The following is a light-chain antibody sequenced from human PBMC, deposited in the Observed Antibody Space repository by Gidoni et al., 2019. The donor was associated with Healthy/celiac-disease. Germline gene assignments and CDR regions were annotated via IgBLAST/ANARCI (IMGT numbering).Light chain of an antibody. CDR3: QQSSSTPST. J-gene: IGKJ2*01. CDR1: QSISSY. V-gene: IGKV1-39*01. Sequence: DIQRTKSPSSLSASVGDRVTITCRASQSISSYLNWYQQKPGKAPKLLIYAASSLQSGVPSRFSGSGSGTDFPLTISSLQPEDFATYYCQQSSSTPSTFGQGTKLEIK. CDR2: AAS.